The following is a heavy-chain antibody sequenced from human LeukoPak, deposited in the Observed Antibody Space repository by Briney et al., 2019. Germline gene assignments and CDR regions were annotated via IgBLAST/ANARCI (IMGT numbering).Heavy chain of an antibody. CDR3: SIAVAGTFWFDP. CDR2: ISAYNGNT. D-gene: IGHD6-19*01. J-gene: IGHJ5*02. CDR1: GYTFTSYG. V-gene: IGHV1-18*01. Sequence: ASVKVSCKASGYTFTSYGISWVRQAPGQGLEWMGWISAYNGNTNYAQKLQGRVTMTTDTSTSTAYMELRSLRSDDTAVYYCSIAVAGTFWFDPWGQGMLVTVSS.